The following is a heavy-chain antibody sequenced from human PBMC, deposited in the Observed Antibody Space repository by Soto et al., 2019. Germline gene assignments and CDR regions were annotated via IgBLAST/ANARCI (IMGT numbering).Heavy chain of an antibody. J-gene: IGHJ4*02. CDR3: ARDRGWFGEVPCDY. Sequence: EVQLVESGGGLVQPGGSLRLSCAASGFTFSSYWMHWVRQAPGKGLVWVSRINSDGSSTSYADSVKGRFTISRDNAKNALYRQMNSLRAEDTAVYYCARDRGWFGEVPCDYWGQGTLVTVSS. CDR2: INSDGSST. V-gene: IGHV3-74*01. CDR1: GFTFSSYW. D-gene: IGHD3-10*01.